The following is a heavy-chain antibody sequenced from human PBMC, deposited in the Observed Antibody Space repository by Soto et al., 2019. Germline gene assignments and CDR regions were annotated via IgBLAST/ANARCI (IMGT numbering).Heavy chain of an antibody. CDR3: ARFTSGRYFDY. V-gene: IGHV3-64*01. J-gene: IGHJ4*02. Sequence: EVQLVESGGGLVQPGGSLRLSCAASGFTFSSYAMHWVRQAPGKGLEYVSAINSDGGSTYYANSVKGRFTISRDNSKITLYLQMGSLRAEDMAVYYCARFTSGRYFDYWGQGTLVTVSS. CDR1: GFTFSSYA. CDR2: INSDGGST. D-gene: IGHD3-10*01.